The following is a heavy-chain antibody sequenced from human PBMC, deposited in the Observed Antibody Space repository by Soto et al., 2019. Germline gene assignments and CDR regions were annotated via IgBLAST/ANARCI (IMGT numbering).Heavy chain of an antibody. CDR2: ISGSGGGT. Sequence: EVQLLDSGGDFVQPGGALRLSCAASGFSFSRHVMSWVRQAPGKGLEWVSSISGSGGGTYYADSVKGRFIISRDNSKNTLDLQMNSLRVEDTAVYYCAKGWCDSWGQGTLVTVSS. CDR1: GFSFSRHV. J-gene: IGHJ5*01. V-gene: IGHV3-23*01. CDR3: AKGWCDS.